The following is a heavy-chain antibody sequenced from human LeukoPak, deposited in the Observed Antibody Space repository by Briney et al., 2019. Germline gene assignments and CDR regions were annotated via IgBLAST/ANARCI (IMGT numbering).Heavy chain of an antibody. CDR2: ISSSSSFI. Sequence: TGGSLRLSCAASGFSFSSYSLNWVRQAPGKGLEWVSSISSSSSFIYYADSVKGRFTISRDSAKNSLYLQMNSLRDEDTAVYYCAPHRGGNYPFDFWGQGTLVTVSS. CDR3: APHRGGNYPFDF. V-gene: IGHV3-21*01. CDR1: GFSFSSYS. J-gene: IGHJ4*02. D-gene: IGHD1-26*01.